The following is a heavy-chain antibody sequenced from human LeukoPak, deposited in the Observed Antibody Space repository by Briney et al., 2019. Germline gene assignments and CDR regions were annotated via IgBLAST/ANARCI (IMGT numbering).Heavy chain of an antibody. CDR2: ISAYNGNT. J-gene: IGHJ4*02. Sequence: ASVKVSCKASGYTFTSYGISLVRQAPGQGLEWMGWISAYNGNTNYAQKLQGRVTMTTDTSTSTAYMELRSLRSDDTAVYYCARVPYDRSGYYYFDYWGQGTLVTVSS. D-gene: IGHD3-22*01. V-gene: IGHV1-18*01. CDR1: GYTFTSYG. CDR3: ARVPYDRSGYYYFDY.